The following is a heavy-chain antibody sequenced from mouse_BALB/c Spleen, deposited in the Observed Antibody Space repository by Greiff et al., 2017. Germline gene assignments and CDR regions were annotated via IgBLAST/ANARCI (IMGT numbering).Heavy chain of an antibody. CDR2: ISSGSSNI. V-gene: IGHV5-17*02. Sequence: EVMLVESGGGLVQPGGSRKLSCAASGFTFSSFGMHWVRQAPGKGLEWVAYISSGSSNIYYADTVKGRFTISRDNPKNTLFLQMTSLRSEDTAMYYCARSGYGSSYWYFDVWGAGTTVTVSS. CDR3: ARSGYGSSYWYFDV. CDR1: GFTFSSFG. J-gene: IGHJ1*01. D-gene: IGHD1-1*01.